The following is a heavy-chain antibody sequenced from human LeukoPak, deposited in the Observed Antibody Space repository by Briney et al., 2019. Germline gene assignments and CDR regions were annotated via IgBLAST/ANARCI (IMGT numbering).Heavy chain of an antibody. CDR1: GGSISSSSYY. CDR2: IYYSGST. D-gene: IGHD3-3*01. V-gene: IGHV4-39*01. CDR3: ARQRDFWSGYYFDY. Sequence: SETLSLTCTVSGGSISSSSYYWGWIRQPPGKGLEWIGSIYYSGSTYYNPSLKSRVTISVDTSKNQLSLKLSSVTAADTAVYYCARQRDFWSGYYFDYWGQGTLVTVSS. J-gene: IGHJ4*02.